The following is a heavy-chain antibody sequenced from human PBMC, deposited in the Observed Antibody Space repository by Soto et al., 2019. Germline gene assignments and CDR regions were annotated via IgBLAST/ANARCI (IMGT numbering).Heavy chain of an antibody. CDR1: GVSISSYY. CDR3: ARQGLGAIYGLVEV. V-gene: IGHV4-59*08. Sequence: SETLSLTCSVSGVSISSYYFSLFRQPPGQGLEWIWHMHSVGNSNYNPSLISLVTISVDASNNQFSLNLSSVIAADTALYYCARQGLGAIYGLVEVWGLGTSVTVSS. CDR2: MHSVGNS. D-gene: IGHD3-9*01. J-gene: IGHJ6*02.